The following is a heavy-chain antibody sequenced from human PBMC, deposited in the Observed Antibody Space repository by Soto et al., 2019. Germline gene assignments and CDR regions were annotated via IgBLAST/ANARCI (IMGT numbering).Heavy chain of an antibody. CDR1: GGSISSGGHY. J-gene: IGHJ4*02. CDR2: IYYSGST. D-gene: IGHD3-3*01. V-gene: IGHV4-31*03. Sequence: QVQLQESGPGLVKSSQTLSLTCTVSGGSISSGGHYWSWIRQHPGKGLEWIGYIYYSGSTYYNPSLKSRITISVDTSKNQFSLKLSSVTAAETAVYYCVRGIGGYFHYWGQGSLVTVSS. CDR3: VRGIGGYFHY.